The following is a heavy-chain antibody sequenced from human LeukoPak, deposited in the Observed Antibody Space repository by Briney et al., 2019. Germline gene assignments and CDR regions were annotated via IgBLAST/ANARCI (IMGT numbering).Heavy chain of an antibody. Sequence: SETLSLTCAVYGGSFSGYYWSWIRQPPGKGLEWIGEINHSGSTNYNPSLKSRVTISVDTSKNQFSLKLSSVTAADTAVYYCARELELPLGAFDIWGQGTMVTVSS. CDR2: INHSGST. CDR1: GGSFSGYY. V-gene: IGHV4-34*01. CDR3: ARELELPLGAFDI. D-gene: IGHD1-7*01. J-gene: IGHJ3*02.